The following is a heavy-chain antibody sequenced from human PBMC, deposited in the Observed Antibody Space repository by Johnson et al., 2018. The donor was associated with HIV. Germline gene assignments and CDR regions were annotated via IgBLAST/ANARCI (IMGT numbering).Heavy chain of an antibody. V-gene: IGHV3-30*04. J-gene: IGHJ3*02. CDR3: ARDSEYGLAWGGAFDI. CDR2: ISYDGSNK. D-gene: IGHD6-6*01. Sequence: QVQLVESGGGVVRPGGSLRLSCAASGFTFSSYAMHWVRQAPGKGLEWVAVISYDGSNKYYADSVKGRFTISRDNSKNKLYLQTNSLRAEDTAVYYCARDSEYGLAWGGAFDIWGQGTMVTVSS. CDR1: GFTFSSYA.